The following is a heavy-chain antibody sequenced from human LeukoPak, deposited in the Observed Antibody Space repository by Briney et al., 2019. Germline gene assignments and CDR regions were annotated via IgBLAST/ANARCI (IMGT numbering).Heavy chain of an antibody. CDR2: IYYSGST. Sequence: SETLSLTCTVSGGSISSGDYYWSWIRQPPGKGLEWIGYIYYSGSTNYNPSLKSRVTISVDTSKNQFSLKLSSVTAADTAVYYCASQNLGIVTDWGQGTLVTVSS. J-gene: IGHJ4*02. CDR1: GGSISSGDYY. V-gene: IGHV4-61*08. D-gene: IGHD3-22*01. CDR3: ASQNLGIVTD.